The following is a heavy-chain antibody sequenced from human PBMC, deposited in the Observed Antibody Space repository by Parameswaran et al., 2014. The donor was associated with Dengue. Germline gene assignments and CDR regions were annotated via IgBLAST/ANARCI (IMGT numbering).Heavy chain of an antibody. V-gene: IGHV1-18*01. CDR3: ARLGYFDFWSGGGAFDI. J-gene: IGHJ3*02. D-gene: IGHD3-3*01. CDR2: IITYYGDT. Sequence: WVRQAPGQGLEWMGVIITYYGDTNYAQNLQGRVTITTDTSTSTAYMDLRSLRSDDTAVYYCARLGYFDFWSGGGAFDIWGQGTMVTVSS.